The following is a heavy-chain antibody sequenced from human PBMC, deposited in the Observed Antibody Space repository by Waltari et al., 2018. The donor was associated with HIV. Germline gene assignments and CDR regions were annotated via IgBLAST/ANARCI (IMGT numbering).Heavy chain of an antibody. CDR3: ASRYYYDSSGYPFDY. Sequence: QLQLQESGPGLVKPSETLSLTCTVSGGSISSSSYYWGWIRQPPGKGLEWIGGIYYSGSTYYNPSLKRRVTISVDTSKNQFSLKLSSVTAADTAVYYCASRYYYDSSGYPFDYWGQGTLVTVSS. CDR2: IYYSGST. CDR1: GGSISSSSYY. J-gene: IGHJ4*02. D-gene: IGHD3-22*01. V-gene: IGHV4-39*01.